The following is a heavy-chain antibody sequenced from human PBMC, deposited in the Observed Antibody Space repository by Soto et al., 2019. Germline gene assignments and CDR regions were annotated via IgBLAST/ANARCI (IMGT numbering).Heavy chain of an antibody. Sequence: DVQLVESGGGLVKPGGSLRLSCAASGFSFSSHAMNWVRQAPGRGLEWVSSISSTSSCIHHAASVKGRVTISRDNAKSSLYLQLDGLRVDDTGVYYCVRDGRLQLQGEFFDHWGQGILVTVSS. CDR1: GFSFSSHA. D-gene: IGHD2-21*02. J-gene: IGHJ5*02. CDR3: VRDGRLQLQGEFFDH. CDR2: ISSTSSCI. V-gene: IGHV3-21*06.